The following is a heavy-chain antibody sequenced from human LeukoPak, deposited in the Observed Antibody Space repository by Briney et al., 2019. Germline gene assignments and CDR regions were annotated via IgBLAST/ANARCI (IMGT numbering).Heavy chain of an antibody. Sequence: SETLSLTCTVSGGSINNYYWSWIRQPPGKGLEWIGYVYYSGSTNYNPSLKSRVTISVDTSKNQFSLKLSSVTAADTAVYYCARRDQSIFDIWGQGTMVTVSS. V-gene: IGHV4-59*08. D-gene: IGHD2-2*01. CDR2: VYYSGST. J-gene: IGHJ3*02. CDR1: GGSINNYY. CDR3: ARRDQSIFDI.